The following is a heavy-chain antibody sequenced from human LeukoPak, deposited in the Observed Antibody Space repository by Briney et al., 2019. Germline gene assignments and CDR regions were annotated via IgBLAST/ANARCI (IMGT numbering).Heavy chain of an antibody. CDR2: ISSSSNTI. J-gene: IGHJ4*02. CDR1: GFTLSSYS. Sequence: GGSLRLSCAASGFTLSSYSMNWVRQAPGKGLEWVSYISSSSNTIYYADSVKGRFTISRDNAKNSLYLQMNSLRAEDTALYYCAKALYSSILYYFDYWGQGTLVTVSS. CDR3: AKALYSSILYYFDY. V-gene: IGHV3-48*04. D-gene: IGHD6-13*01.